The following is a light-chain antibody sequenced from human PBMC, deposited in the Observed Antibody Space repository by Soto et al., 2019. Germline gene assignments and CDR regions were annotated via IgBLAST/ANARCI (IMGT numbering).Light chain of an antibody. CDR3: VQHRSYPWT. V-gene: IGKV1-17*03. CDR1: QDISSY. CDR2: SAS. J-gene: IGKJ1*01. Sequence: DIQMTQSPSAMSASVGDGITITCRASQDISSYLAWFQQKPGRVPKRLIYSASSLQSGVPSRFSGSGSGTEFTLTINSLQPEDFATYYCVQHRSYPWTFGQGTNVEIK.